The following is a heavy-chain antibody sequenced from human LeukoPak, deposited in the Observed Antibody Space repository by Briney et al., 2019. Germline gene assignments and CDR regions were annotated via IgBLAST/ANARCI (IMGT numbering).Heavy chain of an antibody. CDR3: ARDHLWAFDY. CDR2: ITSSSGTI. J-gene: IGHJ4*02. D-gene: IGHD2-21*01. Sequence: PGGSLRLSCAASGFTFSSYSMNWVRQAPGKGLEWVSYITSSSGTIYYADSVKGRFTISRDNAKKSLYLQMNSLRAEDTAVYYCARDHLWAFDYWGQGTLVTVSS. CDR1: GFTFSSYS. V-gene: IGHV3-48*01.